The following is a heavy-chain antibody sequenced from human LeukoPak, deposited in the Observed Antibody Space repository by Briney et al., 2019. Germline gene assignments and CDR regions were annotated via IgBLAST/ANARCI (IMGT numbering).Heavy chain of an antibody. V-gene: IGHV4-38-2*02. Sequence: SETLSLTCTVSGYSISSGYYWSWIRQPPGKGLEWIGEINHSGSTNYNPSLKSRVTISVDTSKNQFSLKLSSVTAADTAVYYCARHGDYYGTDYWGQGTLVTVSS. CDR1: GYSISSGYY. CDR2: INHSGST. CDR3: ARHGDYYGTDY. J-gene: IGHJ4*02. D-gene: IGHD3-10*01.